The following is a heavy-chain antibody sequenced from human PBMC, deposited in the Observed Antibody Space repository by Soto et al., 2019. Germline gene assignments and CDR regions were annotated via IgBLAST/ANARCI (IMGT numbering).Heavy chain of an antibody. V-gene: IGHV2-70*04. D-gene: IGHD2-2*02. Sequence: GPTLVNPTQTLTLTCTFSGFSLSTSGMRVSWIRQPPGKALEWLARIDWDDDKFYSTSLKTRLTIFKDTSKNQVVLTMTNMDPVDTATYYCARIHGYCSSTSCYTGWFDPCRQRTPVP. CDR2: IDWDDDK. J-gene: IGHJ5*02. CDR1: GFSLSTSGMR. CDR3: ARIHGYCSSTSCYTGWFDP.